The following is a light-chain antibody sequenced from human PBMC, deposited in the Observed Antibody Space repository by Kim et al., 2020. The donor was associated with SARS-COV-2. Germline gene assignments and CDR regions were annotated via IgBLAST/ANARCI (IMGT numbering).Light chain of an antibody. CDR1: RLGDKY. CDR3: QTWDSSTAIV. Sequence: SYELTQPPSVSVSPGQTATITCSGERLGDKYACWYQQKPRQSPVLVIYQDTKRPSGIPERFSGSNSGNTATLTISGTQAMDEADYYCQTWDSSTAIVFGTGAKVTVL. V-gene: IGLV3-1*01. CDR2: QDT. J-gene: IGLJ1*01.